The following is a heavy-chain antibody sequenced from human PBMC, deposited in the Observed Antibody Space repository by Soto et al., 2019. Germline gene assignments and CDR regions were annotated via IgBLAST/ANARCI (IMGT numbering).Heavy chain of an antibody. CDR2: ISAYNGNT. CDR3: ARDHNIVLVPAAMTYYYYYGMDV. Sequence: ASVKVSCKASGYTFTSYGISWVRQAPGQGLEWMGWISAYNGNTNYAQKLQGRVTMTTDTSTSRAYMELRSLRSDDTAVYYCARDHNIVLVPAAMTYYYYYGMDVWGQGTTVTVSS. CDR1: GYTFTSYG. D-gene: IGHD2-2*01. V-gene: IGHV1-18*01. J-gene: IGHJ6*02.